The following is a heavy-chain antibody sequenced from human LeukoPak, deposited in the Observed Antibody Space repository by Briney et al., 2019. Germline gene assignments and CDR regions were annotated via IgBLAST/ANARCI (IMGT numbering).Heavy chain of an antibody. Sequence: ASVKVSCKASGYTFTSYDINWVRQATGQGLEWMGWMNPDSGNTGYAQKFQGRVTMTRNTSISTAYMELSRLRSDDTAVYYCARVEGYSYGWAYGMDVWGQGTTVTVSS. V-gene: IGHV1-8*01. J-gene: IGHJ6*02. CDR3: ARVEGYSYGWAYGMDV. CDR2: MNPDSGNT. D-gene: IGHD5-18*01. CDR1: GYTFTSYD.